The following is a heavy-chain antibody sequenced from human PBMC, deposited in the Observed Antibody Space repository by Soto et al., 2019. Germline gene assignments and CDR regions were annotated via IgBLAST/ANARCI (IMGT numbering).Heavy chain of an antibody. CDR1: GDTFSNYA. CDR2: IIPLFGTP. J-gene: IGHJ3*02. Sequence: QVQLVQSGAEVKKPGSSVKVSCRASGDTFSNYAISWVRQAPGQGLEWMGGIIPLFGTPNYAQKFQGRVTITAERTTNTAYMGLSSLRSEDTGIYYCARDRGCGDECYSENDASDIWGQGTMVTVSS. V-gene: IGHV1-69*06. D-gene: IGHD2-21*01. CDR3: ARDRGCGDECYSENDASDI.